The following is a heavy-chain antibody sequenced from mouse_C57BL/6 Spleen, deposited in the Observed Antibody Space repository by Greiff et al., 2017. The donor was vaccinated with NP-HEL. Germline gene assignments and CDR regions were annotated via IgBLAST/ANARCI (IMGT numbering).Heavy chain of an antibody. Sequence: VKLMESGAELARPGASVKLSCKASGYTFTSYGISWVKQRTGQGLEWIGEIYPRSGNTYYNEKFKGKATLTADKSSSTAYMELRSLTSEDSAVYFCARSNLETAQATFAYWGQGTLVTVSA. CDR2: IYPRSGNT. V-gene: IGHV1-81*01. D-gene: IGHD3-2*02. J-gene: IGHJ3*01. CDR1: GYTFTSYG. CDR3: ARSNLETAQATFAY.